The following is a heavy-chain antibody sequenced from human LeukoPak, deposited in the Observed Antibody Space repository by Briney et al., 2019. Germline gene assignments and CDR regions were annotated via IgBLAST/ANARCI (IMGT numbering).Heavy chain of an antibody. CDR1: GFTFIIYS. J-gene: IGHJ4*02. CDR3: TKEVRFQIDY. Sequence: PWGSLRLSCAASGFTFIIYSMNWFRQAPGKGLEWFSYINSGGGTTYYAAFVKGRFTISRDNAKNSLYLQMNSLRAEDTAVYYCTKEVRFQIDYWGQGTLVTVSA. D-gene: IGHD3-3*01. V-gene: IGHV3-48*01. CDR2: INSGGGTT.